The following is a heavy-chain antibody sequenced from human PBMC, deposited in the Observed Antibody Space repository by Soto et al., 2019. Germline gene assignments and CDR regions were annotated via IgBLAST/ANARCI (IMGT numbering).Heavy chain of an antibody. Sequence: QVQLVQSGAEVKKPGSSVKVSCKASGGTLSSYAISWVRQAPRQGLEWMGGIIPIFGTANYAQKFQGRVTITADESTSTAYMELSSLRSEDTAVYYCARVVYYDSSGYTYYYYGMDVWGQGTTVTVSS. CDR3: ARVVYYDSSGYTYYYYGMDV. CDR1: GGTLSSYA. V-gene: IGHV1-69*01. D-gene: IGHD3-22*01. J-gene: IGHJ6*02. CDR2: IIPIFGTA.